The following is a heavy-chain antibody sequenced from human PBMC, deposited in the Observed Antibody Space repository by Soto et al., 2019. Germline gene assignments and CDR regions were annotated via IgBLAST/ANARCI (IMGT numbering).Heavy chain of an antibody. CDR3: ARANFGVVIFDAFDI. Sequence: SETLSLTCAVSGGSISSGGYSWSWIRQPPGKGLEWIGYIYHSGSTYYNPSLKSRVTISVDRSKNQFSLKLSSVTAADTAVYYCARANFGVVIFDAFDIWGQGTMVTVSS. CDR1: GGSISSGGYS. CDR2: IYHSGST. J-gene: IGHJ3*02. V-gene: IGHV4-30-2*01. D-gene: IGHD3-3*01.